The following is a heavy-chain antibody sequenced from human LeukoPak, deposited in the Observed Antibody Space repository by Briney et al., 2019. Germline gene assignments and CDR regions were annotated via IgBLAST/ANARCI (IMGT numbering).Heavy chain of an antibody. CDR2: ISYDGSNK. J-gene: IGHJ4*02. D-gene: IGHD6-13*01. CDR1: GFTFSSYW. V-gene: IGHV3-30*03. CDR3: ARGGQLALDY. Sequence: GGSLRLSCAASGFTFSSYWMSWVRQAPGKGLEWVAVISYDGSNKYYADSVKGRFTISRDNSKNTLYLQMISLRAEDTAVYYCARGGQLALDYWGQGTLVTVSS.